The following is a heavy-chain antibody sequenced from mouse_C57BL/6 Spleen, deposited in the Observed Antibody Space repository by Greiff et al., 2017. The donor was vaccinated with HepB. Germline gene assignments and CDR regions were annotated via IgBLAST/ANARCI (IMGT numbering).Heavy chain of an antibody. V-gene: IGHV1-82*01. D-gene: IGHD2-5*01. CDR1: GYAFSSSW. J-gene: IGHJ2*01. Sequence: VQLQQSGPELVKPGASVKISCKASGYAFSSSWMNWVKQRPGKGLEWIGRIYPGDGDTNYNGKFKGKATLTADKSSSTAYMQLRSLTSEDSAVYFCAREGYSNSDYWGQGTTLTVSS. CDR2: IYPGDGDT. CDR3: AREGYSNSDY.